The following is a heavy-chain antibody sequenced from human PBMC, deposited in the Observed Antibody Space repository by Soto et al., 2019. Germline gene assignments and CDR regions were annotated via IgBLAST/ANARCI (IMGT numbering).Heavy chain of an antibody. D-gene: IGHD3-3*01. CDR3: ARDQRQYDFWSGYHYYYYGMDV. CDR1: GGSVSSGSYY. V-gene: IGHV4-61*01. CDR2: IYYSGST. Sequence: SETLSLTCTVSGGSVSSGSYYWSWIRQPPGEGLEWIGYIYYSGSTNYNPSLKSRVTISVDTSKNQFSLKLSSVTAADTAVYYCARDQRQYDFWSGYHYYYYGMDVWGQGTTVTVSS. J-gene: IGHJ6*02.